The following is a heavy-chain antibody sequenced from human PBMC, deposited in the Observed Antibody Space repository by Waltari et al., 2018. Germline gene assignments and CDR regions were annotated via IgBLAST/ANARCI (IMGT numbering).Heavy chain of an antibody. CDR2: LYYTGNT. CDR3: ARHMPYYDSIYYFDY. CDR1: GGSISSSSFF. Sequence: QLQLQESGSGLVKPSETLSLTCSVSGGSISSSSFFWGWIRQPPGKGLEWIGSLYYTGNTYYNPSLKSRVTISADTSKNQFSLKLSSVTAADTAVYYCARHMPYYDSIYYFDYWGQGTLVTVSS. V-gene: IGHV4-39*01. J-gene: IGHJ4*02. D-gene: IGHD3-3*01.